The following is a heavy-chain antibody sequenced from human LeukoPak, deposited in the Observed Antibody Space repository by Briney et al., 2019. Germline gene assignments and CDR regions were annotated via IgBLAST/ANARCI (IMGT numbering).Heavy chain of an antibody. Sequence: GGSLRLSCAASGFTFSSYAMTWVRQAPGKGLEWVSSIFGSGESTYYTDSVKGRFTISRDNAKNSLYLQMNSLRAEDTAVYYCARGADYWGQGTLVTVSS. J-gene: IGHJ4*02. CDR1: GFTFSSYA. CDR3: ARGADY. V-gene: IGHV3-48*03. CDR2: IFGSGEST.